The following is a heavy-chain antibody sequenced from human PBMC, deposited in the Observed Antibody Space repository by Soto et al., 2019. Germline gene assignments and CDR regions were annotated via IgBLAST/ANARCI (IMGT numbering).Heavy chain of an antibody. J-gene: IGHJ4*02. CDR2: IRAGGGTT. CDR3: ASTLYIWGCPYYFDY. Sequence: GGSLRLSCAASGFTFSNYAMSWVRQAPGKGLEWVSAIRAGGGTTYYADSVKGRFTISRDKSKNTLYLQMNRLRAEDTAVYYCASTLYIWGCPYYFDYWGQGTLVTVSS. V-gene: IGHV3-23*01. CDR1: GFTFSNYA. D-gene: IGHD3-16*01.